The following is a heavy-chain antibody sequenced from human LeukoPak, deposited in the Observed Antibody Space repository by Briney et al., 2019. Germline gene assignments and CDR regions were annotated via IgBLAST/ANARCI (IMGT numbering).Heavy chain of an antibody. J-gene: IGHJ5*02. CDR1: GGSISSSSYY. Sequence: TSETLSLTCTVSGGSISSSSYYWGWVRQPPGKVLEWIGSVYYRGCTYYNPSLKSRVTISLDTSKNQFSLKLSSVTAADTAVYYCARGNWQGENWLAPWGQGTLVTVSS. CDR3: ARGNWQGENWLAP. V-gene: IGHV4-39*07. D-gene: IGHD1-1*01. CDR2: VYYRGCT.